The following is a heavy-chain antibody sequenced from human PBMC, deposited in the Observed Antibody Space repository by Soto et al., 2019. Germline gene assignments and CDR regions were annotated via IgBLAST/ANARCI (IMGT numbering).Heavy chain of an antibody. CDR1: GFTFSSYA. J-gene: IGHJ4*02. D-gene: IGHD1-20*01. Sequence: TGGSLRLSCAASGFTFSSYAMTWVRQAPGKGLEWVSTISGTGGNTYYADSVKGRFTISRDNSKNTVYLQTNSLRAEDTAVYYCVKAVYLLDFDYWGQGTLVTVSS. CDR3: VKAVYLLDFDY. V-gene: IGHV3-23*01. CDR2: ISGTGGNT.